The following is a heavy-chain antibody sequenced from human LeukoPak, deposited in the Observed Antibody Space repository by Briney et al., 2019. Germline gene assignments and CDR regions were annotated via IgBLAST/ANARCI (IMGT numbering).Heavy chain of an antibody. CDR3: ARSGYYYFDY. CDR1: GFTFDDYG. J-gene: IGHJ4*02. CDR2: INWNGGST. V-gene: IGHV3-20*01. Sequence: GGSLRLSCAASGFTFDDYGMSWVRQAPGKGLEWVSGINWNGGSTGYADSVKGRFTISRDNAKNSLYLQMNSLRAEDTAVYHCARSGYYYFDYWGQGTLVTVSS. D-gene: IGHD3-9*01.